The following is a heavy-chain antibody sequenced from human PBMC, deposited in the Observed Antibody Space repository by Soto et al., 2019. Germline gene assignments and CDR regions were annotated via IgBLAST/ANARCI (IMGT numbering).Heavy chain of an antibody. CDR3: ASEGIAAAEFGFDY. D-gene: IGHD6-13*01. CDR1: GGTFSSYA. Sequence: QVQLVQSGAEVKKPGSSVKVSCKASGGTFSSYAISWVRQAPGQGLEWMGWIIPIFGTANYAQKFQGRFTITANEPTSTSYMELSSLRSEDTAVYYCASEGIAAAEFGFDYWGQGTLVTVSS. V-gene: IGHV1-69*01. J-gene: IGHJ4*02. CDR2: IIPIFGTA.